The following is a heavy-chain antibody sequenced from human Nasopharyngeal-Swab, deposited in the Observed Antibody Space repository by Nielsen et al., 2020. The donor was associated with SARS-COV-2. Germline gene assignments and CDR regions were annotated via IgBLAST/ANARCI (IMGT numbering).Heavy chain of an antibody. CDR3: ARGEGRDSGYGEASHVVY. V-gene: IGHV4-59*01. CDR2: VYNSGST. Sequence: SETLSLTCTVSGGSISNYYWTWIRQPPGKGLEWIGFVYNSGSTTYNPSLKSRVTISVDTSKIQFSLRLSFVTAADTAVYYCARGEGRDSGYGEASHVVYWGQGALVTVSS. CDR1: GGSISNYY. D-gene: IGHD5-12*01. J-gene: IGHJ4*02.